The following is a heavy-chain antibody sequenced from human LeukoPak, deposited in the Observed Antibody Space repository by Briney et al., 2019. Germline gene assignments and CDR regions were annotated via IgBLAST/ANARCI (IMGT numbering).Heavy chain of an antibody. CDR3: AKDLVRWGYCGGDCYTFVSPRFDY. CDR1: GFTFSSYA. J-gene: IGHJ4*02. D-gene: IGHD2-21*02. V-gene: IGHV3-23*01. CDR2: ISGSGGST. Sequence: GGSLRLSCAASGFTFSSYAMSWVRQAPGKGLECVSSISGSGGSTYYADSVKGRFTISRGNSKNTLYLQMNGLRAEDTAVYYCAKDLVRWGYCGGDCYTFVSPRFDYWGQGTLVTVSS.